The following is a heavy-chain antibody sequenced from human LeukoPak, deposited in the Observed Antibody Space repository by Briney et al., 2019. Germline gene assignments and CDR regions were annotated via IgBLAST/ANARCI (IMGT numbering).Heavy chain of an antibody. CDR1: GGSILSTNW. J-gene: IGHJ4*02. V-gene: IGHV4-4*02. D-gene: IGHD1-26*01. Sequence: SGTLSLTCAVSGGSILSTNWWSWVRQPPGKGLGWIGEVHLNGATNYNPSVEGRVTMSIDKSKNQLSLEVISVTAADTAMYYCTRESGAFSPFGFWGQGTLVTVSS. CDR3: TRESGAFSPFGF. CDR2: VHLNGAT.